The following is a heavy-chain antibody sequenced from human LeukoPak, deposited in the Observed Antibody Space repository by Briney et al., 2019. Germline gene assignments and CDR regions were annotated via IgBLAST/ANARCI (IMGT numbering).Heavy chain of an antibody. CDR3: ARGGLSGYSYGYDWFDF. D-gene: IGHD5-18*01. CDR1: GGSMSSTSYY. V-gene: IGHV4-39*07. CDR2: IYYSGST. J-gene: IGHJ5*01. Sequence: SETLSLTCTVSGGSMSSTSYYWGWIRQPPGKGLEWIGSIYYSGSTYYNPSLQSRATISVDTSKNQFSLKLSSVTAADTAVYYCARGGLSGYSYGYDWFDFWGQGTLVTVSS.